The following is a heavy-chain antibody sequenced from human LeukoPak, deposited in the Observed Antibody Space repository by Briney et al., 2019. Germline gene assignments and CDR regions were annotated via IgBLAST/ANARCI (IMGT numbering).Heavy chain of an antibody. CDR3: ARDDRFAFDI. V-gene: IGHV3-30*04. J-gene: IGHJ3*02. CDR1: GFTFSSYA. Sequence: GGSLRLSCAASGFTFSSYAMHWVRQAPGKGLEWVAVISYDGSNKYYADSVKGRFTISRDNSKNTLYLQMNSLRAEDTAVYYCARDDRFAFDIWGQGTMVTVSS. CDR2: ISYDGSNK. D-gene: IGHD3-16*02.